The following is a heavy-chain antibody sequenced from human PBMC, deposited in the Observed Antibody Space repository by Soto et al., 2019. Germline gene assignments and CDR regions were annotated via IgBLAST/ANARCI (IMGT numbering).Heavy chain of an antibody. D-gene: IGHD6-19*01. J-gene: IGHJ4*02. V-gene: IGHV3-33*01. CDR1: GFTFSSYG. CDR3: AREFGAVAGPRYYFDY. Sequence: LRLSCAASGFTFSSYGMHWVRQAPGKGLEWVAVIWYDGSNKYYADSVKGRFTISRDNSKNTLYLQMNSLRAEDTAVYYCAREFGAVAGPRYYFDYWGQGTLVTVSS. CDR2: IWYDGSNK.